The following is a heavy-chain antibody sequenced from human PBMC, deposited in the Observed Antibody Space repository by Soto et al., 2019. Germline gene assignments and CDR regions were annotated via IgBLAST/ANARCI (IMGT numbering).Heavy chain of an antibody. CDR3: ARRYGYSFEY. V-gene: IGHV4-59*08. J-gene: IGHJ4*02. Sequence: SETLSLTCTVSGGSISSYYWIWIRQPPGKELQYIGYIYYSGSTNYNPSLKSRVTISDDTSTNQFSLKLSSVTAADTAVYYCARRYGYSFEYWGKGTLVTVSS. CDR2: IYYSGST. D-gene: IGHD1-1*01. CDR1: GGSISSYY.